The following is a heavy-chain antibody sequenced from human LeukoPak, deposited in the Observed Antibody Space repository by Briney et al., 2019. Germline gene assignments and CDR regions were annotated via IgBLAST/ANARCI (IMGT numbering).Heavy chain of an antibody. CDR1: GFTFSSYA. CDR2: IGGSGGST. J-gene: IGHJ4*02. CDR3: AKAGYSSSWSFFNS. Sequence: PGGSLRLSCAASGFTFSSYAMSWVRQAPGKGLEWVSAIGGSGGSTYYADSVKGRFTISRDNSKNTLSLQMSSLRAEDTAVYYCAKAGYSSSWSFFNSWGQGTLVTVSS. V-gene: IGHV3-23*01. D-gene: IGHD6-13*01.